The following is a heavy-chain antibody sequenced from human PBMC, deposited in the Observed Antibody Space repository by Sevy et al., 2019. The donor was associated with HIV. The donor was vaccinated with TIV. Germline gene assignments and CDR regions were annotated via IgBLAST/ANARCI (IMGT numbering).Heavy chain of an antibody. CDR1: GFAFSTYA. D-gene: IGHD1-26*01. V-gene: IGHV3-30-3*01. J-gene: IGHJ4*02. Sequence: GGSLRLSCAASGFAFSTYAMYWVGQAPGKGLEWVAVISYDVNNKYYADSVKGRFTISRDNSKNTLYLQMNSLRTEDTAVYYCTRARAYSGNYFDYWGQGTLVTVSS. CDR3: TRARAYSGNYFDY. CDR2: ISYDVNNK.